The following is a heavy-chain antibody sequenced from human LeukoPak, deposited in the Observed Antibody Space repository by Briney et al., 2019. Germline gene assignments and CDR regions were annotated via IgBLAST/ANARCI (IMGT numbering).Heavy chain of an antibody. Sequence: SETLSLTCAVPSGSLSGYSWGWIRQPPGKGLEWGAEISHSGIINYNASLTSRVTISLKMSEIQFSLMLSSVTAADTAVYYCTRQSGTVTPIDYWSQGTLVTVSS. V-gene: IGHV4-34*01. CDR1: SGSLSGYS. J-gene: IGHJ4*02. CDR3: TRQSGTVTPIDY. CDR2: ISHSGII. D-gene: IGHD4-17*01.